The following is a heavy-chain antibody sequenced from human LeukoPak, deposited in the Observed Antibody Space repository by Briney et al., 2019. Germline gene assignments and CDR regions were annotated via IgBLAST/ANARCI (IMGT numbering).Heavy chain of an antibody. J-gene: IGHJ6*02. V-gene: IGHV3-30-3*01. CDR2: ISYDGSNK. CDR1: GFTFSSYA. CDR3: ARDPVAYCSSTSCSKGYGMDV. Sequence: GGSLRLSCAASGFTFSSYAMHWVRQAPGKGLEWVAVISYDGSNKYYADSVKGRFTISRDNSKNTLYLQMNSLRAEDTAVYYCARDPVAYCSSTSCSKGYGMDVWGQGTTVTVSS. D-gene: IGHD2-2*01.